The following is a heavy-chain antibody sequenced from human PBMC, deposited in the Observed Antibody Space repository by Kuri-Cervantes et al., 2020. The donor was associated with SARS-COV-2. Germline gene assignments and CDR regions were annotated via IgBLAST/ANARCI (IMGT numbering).Heavy chain of an antibody. CDR1: GGTISTYY. CDR3: ARDRVESVGTQYYYYGMDV. Sequence: ESLKISCTVSGGTISTYYWSWLRQPPGKGLEWIGYISYSGSTKYNPSLKSRVTISVHTSNSQFSLKLSTVTAADTAIYYCARDRVESVGTQYYYYGMDVWGQGTTVTVSS. CDR2: ISYSGST. J-gene: IGHJ6*02. V-gene: IGHV4-59*01. D-gene: IGHD1-26*01.